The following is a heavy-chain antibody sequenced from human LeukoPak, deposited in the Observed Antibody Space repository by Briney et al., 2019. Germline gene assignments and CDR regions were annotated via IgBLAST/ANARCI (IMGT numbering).Heavy chain of an antibody. CDR1: GGSISTYY. CDR2: IYQSGGT. J-gene: IGHJ4*02. V-gene: IGHV4-59*06. CDR3: ARGFRGTADY. Sequence: SETLSLTCTVSGGSISTYYWIWIRQHPGKGLEWIGYIYQSGGTHYNPSLKGRVTISVDTSKNQFSLKLSSVTAADTAVYYCARGFRGTADYWGQGTLVTVSS. D-gene: IGHD1-1*01.